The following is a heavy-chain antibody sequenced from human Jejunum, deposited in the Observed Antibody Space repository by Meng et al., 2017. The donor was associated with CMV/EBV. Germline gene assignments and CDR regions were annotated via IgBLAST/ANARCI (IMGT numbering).Heavy chain of an antibody. CDR3: ARDLPGGTKGTWLDL. J-gene: IGHJ5*02. CDR2: INPSGGST. D-gene: IGHD1-14*01. Sequence: QGQVVQSGAEGKKPGASVKVSCKASGGTFSSYTISWVRQAPGQGLEWMGVINPSGGSTNYAQKFQGRLTMTRDTSTSTVYMELSSLRSEDTAVYYCARDLPGGTKGTWLDLWGQGTLVTVSS. V-gene: IGHV1-46*01. CDR1: GGTFSSYT.